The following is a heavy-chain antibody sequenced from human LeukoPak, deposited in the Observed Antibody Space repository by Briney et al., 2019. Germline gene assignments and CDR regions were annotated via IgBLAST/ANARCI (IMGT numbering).Heavy chain of an antibody. D-gene: IGHD3-16*02. V-gene: IGHV3-23*01. CDR3: AKNYNYVWGSYRYPLDY. CDR1: GFTSTSYA. CDR2: IIGIGGST. Sequence: GGSLRLSCAASGFTSTSYATSWVRPAPGEGLEWVSAIIGIGGSTYYADSVKGRFTISRDNSKITLYMQMNSLRAEDTAVYYCAKNYNYVWGSYRYPLDYWGQGTLVTVSS. J-gene: IGHJ4*02.